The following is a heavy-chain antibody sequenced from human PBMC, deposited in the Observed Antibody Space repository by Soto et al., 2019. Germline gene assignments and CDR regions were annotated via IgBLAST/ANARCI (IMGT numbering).Heavy chain of an antibody. CDR1: GYTFTTYG. Sequence: QVQLVQSGAEVKKPGASVKVSCKASGYTFTTYGITWVRQAPGQGLEWMGWISAYNGNTHYAQKLQGRVTMTTDTPTSTAYVELRSLRSDETAVYSCAREHFPSTFDGLDSWGQGTLVTASS. CDR3: AREHFPSTFDGLDS. CDR2: ISAYNGNT. V-gene: IGHV1-18*04. J-gene: IGHJ4*02. D-gene: IGHD3-3*02.